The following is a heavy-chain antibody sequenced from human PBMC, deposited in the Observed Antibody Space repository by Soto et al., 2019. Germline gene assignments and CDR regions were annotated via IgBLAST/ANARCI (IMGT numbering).Heavy chain of an antibody. J-gene: IGHJ6*01. Sequence: ASVKVSCKASGYTFTGYYMHWVRQAPGQGLEWMGWINPNSGGTNYAQKFQGWVTMTRDTSISTAYMELSRLRSDDAAVYYCARTMVRGVIIMDYYGMEVLGQRTTVSVS. CDR1: GYTFTGYY. CDR3: ARTMVRGVIIMDYYGMEV. D-gene: IGHD3-10*01. CDR2: INPNSGGT. V-gene: IGHV1-2*04.